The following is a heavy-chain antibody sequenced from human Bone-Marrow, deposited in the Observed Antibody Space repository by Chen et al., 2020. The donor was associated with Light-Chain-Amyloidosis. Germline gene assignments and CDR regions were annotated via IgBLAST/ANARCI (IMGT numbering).Heavy chain of an antibody. CDR3: ASDGGLVVVEAAV. D-gene: IGHD2-21*01. V-gene: IGHV3-15*01. CDR2: IKSESDGGTT. Sequence: EVRMVESGGGVVKTGGSLRISCEASGFSFSNAWVTWVRQAPGKGLEWLGRIKSESDGGTTAFAASVQGRFGISRDQTRNTVYLQMSSLKSDDTAIYYCASDGGLVVVEAAVWGQGTQVTVSS. CDR1: GFSFSNAW. J-gene: IGHJ4*02.